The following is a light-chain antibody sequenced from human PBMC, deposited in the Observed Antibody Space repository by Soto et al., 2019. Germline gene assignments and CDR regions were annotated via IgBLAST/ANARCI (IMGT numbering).Light chain of an antibody. Sequence: QSVLTQPRSVSGSPGQSVTISCTGTSSDVGGYNNVAWYQQHPGKAPRFMIYAVTKRPSGFPDRFSGSKSGNTASLTISGLQVEDEGDYYCFSYAGNYKVVFGGGTKLTVL. CDR3: FSYAGNYKVV. CDR2: AVT. J-gene: IGLJ2*01. CDR1: SSDVGGYNN. V-gene: IGLV2-11*01.